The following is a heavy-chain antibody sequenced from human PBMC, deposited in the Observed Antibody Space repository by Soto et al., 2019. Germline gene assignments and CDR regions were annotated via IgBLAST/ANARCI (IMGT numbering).Heavy chain of an antibody. V-gene: IGHV4-31*03. CDR3: ASTFMTHYYYMDV. J-gene: IGHJ6*03. CDR2: IYYSGST. CDR1: GGSISSGGYY. Sequence: SETLSLTCTVSGGSISSGGYYWSWIRQHPGKGLEWIGYIYYSGSTYYNPSLKSRVTISVDTSKNQFSLKLSSVTAADTAVYYCASTFMTHYYYMDVWGKGTKVTGSS.